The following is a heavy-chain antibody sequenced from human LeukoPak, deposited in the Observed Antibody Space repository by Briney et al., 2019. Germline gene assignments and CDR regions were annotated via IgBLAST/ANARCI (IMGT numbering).Heavy chain of an antibody. V-gene: IGHV4-39*07. J-gene: IGHJ4*02. D-gene: IGHD3-22*01. CDR2: IYYSGST. Sequence: PSETLSLTCTVSGGSISSSSYYWGWIRQPPGKGLEWIGSIYYSGSTYYNPSLKSRVTISVDTSKNQFSLKLISVTAADTAVYYCASNWMSSSYYFGYWGQGTLVTVSS. CDR3: ASNWMSSSYYFGY. CDR1: GGSISSSSYY.